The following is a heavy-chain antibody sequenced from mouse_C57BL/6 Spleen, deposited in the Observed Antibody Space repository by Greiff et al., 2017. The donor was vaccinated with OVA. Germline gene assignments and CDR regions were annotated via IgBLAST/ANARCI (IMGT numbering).Heavy chain of an antibody. V-gene: IGHV1-59*01. CDR1: GYTFTSYW. J-gene: IGHJ1*03. D-gene: IGHD2-4*01. Sequence: QVQLQQPGAELVRPGTSVKLSCKASGYTFTSYWMHWVKQRPGQGLEWIGVIDPSDSYTKYNQKFKGKATLTVDTSSSTAYMQLSSLTSEDSAVYYCARRYYDYDWYFDVWGTGTTVTVSS. CDR3: ARRYYDYDWYFDV. CDR2: IDPSDSYT.